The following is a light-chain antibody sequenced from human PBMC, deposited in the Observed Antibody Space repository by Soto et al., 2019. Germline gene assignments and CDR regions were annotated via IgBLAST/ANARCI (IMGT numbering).Light chain of an antibody. J-gene: IGKJ2*01. CDR1: QSIRYW. V-gene: IGKV1-5*01. Sequence: DIQMTQSPSTLSASVGDRVTITCRASQSIRYWLAWHQQKPGKAPQVLIYDVSTLQKGVPSRFSGSGFGTEFTLNISSLQPDDFATYYCQQYHGFQYTFGLGTKVEIK. CDR2: DVS. CDR3: QQYHGFQYT.